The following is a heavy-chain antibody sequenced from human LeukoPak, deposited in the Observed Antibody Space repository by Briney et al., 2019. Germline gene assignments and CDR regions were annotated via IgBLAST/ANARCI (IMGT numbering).Heavy chain of an antibody. Sequence: GGSLRLSCAASGFTFSKYAMSWVRQAPGKGLEWVSTRSSGDDTYYADSVKGRFTISRDNSKNTLYLQMNSLRAEDTAVYYCAREDIVVVVAATGPGAFDIWGQGTMVTVSS. D-gene: IGHD2-15*01. CDR1: GFTFSKYA. CDR2: RSSGDDT. V-gene: IGHV3-23*01. J-gene: IGHJ3*02. CDR3: AREDIVVVVAATGPGAFDI.